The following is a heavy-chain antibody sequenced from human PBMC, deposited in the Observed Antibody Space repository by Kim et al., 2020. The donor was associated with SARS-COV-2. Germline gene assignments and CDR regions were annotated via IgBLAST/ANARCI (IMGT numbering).Heavy chain of an antibody. V-gene: IGHV3-33*01. CDR3: ASQRQYYASSVYSFDY. D-gene: IGHD3-22*01. J-gene: IGHJ4*01. CDR2: IWYDGSNK. Sequence: GSLRLSKKKKKITFSNYGMHWVRQAPGKGLEWVAVIWYDGSNKYYGDSVKGRFTISRDNSKNTLYLQMNSLRAEDTAVYYCASQRQYYASSVYSFDYWG. CDR1: KITFSNYG.